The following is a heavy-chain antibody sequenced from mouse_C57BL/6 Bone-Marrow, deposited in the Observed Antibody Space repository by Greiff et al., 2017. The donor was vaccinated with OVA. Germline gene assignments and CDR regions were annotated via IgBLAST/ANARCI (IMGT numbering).Heavy chain of an antibody. D-gene: IGHD4-1*01. CDR1: GFSLTSYG. V-gene: IGHV2-5*01. Sequence: QVQLKESGPGLVQPSQSLSITCTVSGFSLTSYGVHWVRQSPGKGLEWLGVIWRGGSTDYTAAFMSRLSITKDNSKGKVFFKMNSLRADDTAIYYGAKTGTWWYCDVWGTGTTVTVSS. CDR3: AKTGTWWYCDV. J-gene: IGHJ1*03. CDR2: IWRGGST.